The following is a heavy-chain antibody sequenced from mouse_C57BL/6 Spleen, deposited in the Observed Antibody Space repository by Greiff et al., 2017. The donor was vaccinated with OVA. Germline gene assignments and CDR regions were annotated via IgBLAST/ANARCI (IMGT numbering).Heavy chain of an antibody. Sequence: VQLQQSGPELVKPGASVKISCKASGYTFTDYYMNWVKQSHGKSLEWIGDINPNNGGTSYNQKFKGKATLTVDKSSSTAYMELRSLTSEDSAVYYCARNPHITTVVAYYFDYWGQGTTLTVSS. CDR3: ARNPHITTVVAYYFDY. CDR2: INPNNGGT. D-gene: IGHD1-1*01. V-gene: IGHV1-26*01. J-gene: IGHJ2*01. CDR1: GYTFTDYY.